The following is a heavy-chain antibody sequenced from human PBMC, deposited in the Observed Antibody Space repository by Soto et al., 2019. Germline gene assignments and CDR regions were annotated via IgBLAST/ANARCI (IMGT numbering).Heavy chain of an antibody. CDR3: ARGIRFGGYYLDF. D-gene: IGHD5-18*01. J-gene: IGHJ4*02. V-gene: IGHV3-13*01. CDR1: GFPFSAYD. Sequence: GGSLRLSCRASGFPFSAYDIHWFRQVSGKGLEWVAFAGPAGDTYYEDSVKGRFTISRENGMNSVYLQMSDLGVGDTAVYFCARGIRFGGYYLDFWGQGTPVTVSS. CDR2: AGPAGDT.